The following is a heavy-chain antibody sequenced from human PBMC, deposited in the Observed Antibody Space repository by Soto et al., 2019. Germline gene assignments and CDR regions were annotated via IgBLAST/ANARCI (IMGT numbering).Heavy chain of an antibody. J-gene: IGHJ6*02. V-gene: IGHV4-31*03. D-gene: IGHD4-17*01. CDR2: IYYSGST. Sequence: PSETLSLTCTVSGGSISSGGYYWSWIRQHPGKGLEWIGYIYYSGSTYYNPSLKSRVTISVDTSKNQFSLKLSSVTAADTAVYYCARDHDYGDPYYYGMDVWGQGTTVTVSS. CDR1: GGSISSGGYY. CDR3: ARDHDYGDPYYYGMDV.